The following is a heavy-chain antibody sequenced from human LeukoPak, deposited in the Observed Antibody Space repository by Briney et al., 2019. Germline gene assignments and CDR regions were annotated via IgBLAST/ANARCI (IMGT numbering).Heavy chain of an antibody. CDR1: GFTFSSSA. CDR3: ARGPGGAAAGTG. D-gene: IGHD6-13*01. V-gene: IGHV4-34*01. CDR2: INHSGST. J-gene: IGHJ4*02. Sequence: GSLRLSCAASGFTFSSSAMSWVRQVPGKGLEWIGEINHSGSTNYNPSLKSRVTISVDTSKNQFSLKLSSVTAADTAVYYCARGPGGAAAGTGWGQGTLVTVSS.